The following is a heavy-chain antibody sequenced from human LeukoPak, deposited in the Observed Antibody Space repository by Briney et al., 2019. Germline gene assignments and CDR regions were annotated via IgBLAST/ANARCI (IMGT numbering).Heavy chain of an antibody. V-gene: IGHV1-8*01. CDR1: GYTFTSYD. CDR3: AALAAAGTGNWFDP. D-gene: IGHD6-13*01. J-gene: IGHJ5*02. Sequence: ASVKVSCKASGYTFTSYDINWVRQATGQGLEWMGWMNPNSGNTGYAQKFQGRVTMTRNTSISTAYMELSSLRSEDTAVYYCAALAAAGTGNWFDPWGQGTLVTVSS. CDR2: MNPNSGNT.